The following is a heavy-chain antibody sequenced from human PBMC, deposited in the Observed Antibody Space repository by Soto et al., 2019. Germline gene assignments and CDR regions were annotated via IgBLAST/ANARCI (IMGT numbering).Heavy chain of an antibody. D-gene: IGHD3-22*01. CDR1: GFTFSSYA. J-gene: IGHJ3*02. Sequence: GGSLRLSCAASGFTFSSYAMSRVRQAPGKGLEWVSAISGSGGSTYYADSVKGRFTISRDNSKNTLYLQMNSLRAEDTAVYYCAKDRMGDSSGYYLPDAFDIWGQGTMVTVSS. CDR2: ISGSGGST. V-gene: IGHV3-23*01. CDR3: AKDRMGDSSGYYLPDAFDI.